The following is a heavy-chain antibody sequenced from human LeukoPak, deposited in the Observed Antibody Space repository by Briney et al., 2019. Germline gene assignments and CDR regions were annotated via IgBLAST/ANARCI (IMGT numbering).Heavy chain of an antibody. CDR3: AKKGLTMIVVDYGMDV. CDR1: GFTFSSYA. J-gene: IGHJ6*02. Sequence: GSLRLSCAASGFTFSSYAMSWVRQAPGKGLEWVSAISGSGGGTYYADSAKGRFTISRDNSKNTLYLQMNSLRAEDTAVYYCAKKGLTMIVVDYGMDVWGQGTTVTVSS. V-gene: IGHV3-23*01. CDR2: ISGSGGGT. D-gene: IGHD3-22*01.